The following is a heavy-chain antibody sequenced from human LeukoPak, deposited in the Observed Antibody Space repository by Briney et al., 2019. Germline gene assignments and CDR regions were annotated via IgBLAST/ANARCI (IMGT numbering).Heavy chain of an antibody. D-gene: IGHD3-10*01. Sequence: GGSLRLSCAASGLSFSSYGMHWVRQAPGKGLEWVAFIQYDGSNKFYADSVKGRFTISRDNSKNTLYLEVISLTAEDTAVYYCAKDDAWLRFGEWSQGTLVTVSS. CDR3: AKDDAWLRFGE. J-gene: IGHJ4*02. CDR1: GLSFSSYG. V-gene: IGHV3-30*02. CDR2: IQYDGSNK.